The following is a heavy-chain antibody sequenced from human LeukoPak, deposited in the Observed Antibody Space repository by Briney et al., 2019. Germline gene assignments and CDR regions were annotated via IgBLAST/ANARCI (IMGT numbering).Heavy chain of an antibody. Sequence: GGSLRLSCAASGFTFSSYAMSWVRQAPGKGLEWVSAISGSGGSTYYTDSVKGRFTVSRDNSKNTLYLQMHSLRAEDTAVYFCAKERATTTSFDYWGQGTLVTVSS. J-gene: IGHJ4*02. D-gene: IGHD4-11*01. CDR2: ISGSGGST. CDR3: AKERATTTSFDY. V-gene: IGHV3-23*01. CDR1: GFTFSSYA.